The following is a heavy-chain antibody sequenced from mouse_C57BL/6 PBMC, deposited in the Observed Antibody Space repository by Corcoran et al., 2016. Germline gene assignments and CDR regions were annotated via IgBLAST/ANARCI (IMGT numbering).Heavy chain of an antibody. CDR3: ARYGGNWYFDV. J-gene: IGHJ1*03. Sequence: QIQLVQSGPELKKPGETVKNSCKASGYTFTTYGMSWVKQAPGKGLKRMGWINTYSGVPTYADDFKGRFAFSLETSASTAYLQINNLKNEDTATYFCARYGGNWYFDVWGTGTTVTVSS. CDR2: INTYSGVP. CDR1: GYTFTTYG. V-gene: IGHV9-3*01. D-gene: IGHD1-1*01.